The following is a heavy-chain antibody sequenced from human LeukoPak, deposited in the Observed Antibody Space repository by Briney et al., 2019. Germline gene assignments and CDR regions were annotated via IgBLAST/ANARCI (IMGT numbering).Heavy chain of an antibody. Sequence: ASVKVSCKASGGTFSSYAISWVRQAPGQGLEWMGGIIPIFGTANYAQKFQGRVTITADESTSTAYMELSSLRSEDTAVYYCARGLEYCSSTSCLDAFDIWGQGTMVTVSS. CDR3: ARGLEYCSSTSCLDAFDI. J-gene: IGHJ3*02. CDR2: IIPIFGTA. V-gene: IGHV1-69*13. CDR1: GGTFSSYA. D-gene: IGHD2-2*01.